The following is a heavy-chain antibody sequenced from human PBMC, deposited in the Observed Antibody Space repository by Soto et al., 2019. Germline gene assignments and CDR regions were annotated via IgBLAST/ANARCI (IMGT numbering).Heavy chain of an antibody. CDR1: GYTFSSYG. CDR2: ISVYNGHT. Sequence: QVHLMQSGAEVKSPGASVRVSCKASGYTFSSYGVSWVRQAPGQGLEFMGWISVYNGHTNYAQKFQGRVTMTTDTSTSTAYMELRSLRSADTAVYFCARCDFGDYVTPLAHWGQGTLVTVSA. D-gene: IGHD4-17*01. J-gene: IGHJ4*02. V-gene: IGHV1-18*01. CDR3: ARCDFGDYVTPLAH.